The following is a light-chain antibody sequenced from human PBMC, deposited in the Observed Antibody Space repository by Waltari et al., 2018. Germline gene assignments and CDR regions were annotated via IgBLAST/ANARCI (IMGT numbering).Light chain of an antibody. Sequence: DIVMTQSPDSLAVSLGERATINCKSSQSVLYSSNNRNYLAWYQQKSGQPPKLLIYWASTRESGVPDRFSGSGSGTDFTLTISSLQAEDVAVYYCQQYYSNQNTLGQGTKLEIK. CDR2: WAS. CDR3: QQYYSNQNT. CDR1: QSVLYSSNNRNY. J-gene: IGKJ2*01. V-gene: IGKV4-1*01.